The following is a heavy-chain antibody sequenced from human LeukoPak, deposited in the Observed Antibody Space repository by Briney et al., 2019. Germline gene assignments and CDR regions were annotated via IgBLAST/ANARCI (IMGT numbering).Heavy chain of an antibody. CDR1: GYTFTNNW. J-gene: IGHJ6*03. D-gene: IGHD2-8*01. V-gene: IGHV3-30*18. Sequence: SCKAFGYTFTNNWMHWVRQAPGKGLEWVAVISYDGSNKYYADSVKGRFTISRDNSKNTLYLQMNSLRAEDTAVYYCANGYCTNGVCYPYYYYYMDVWGKGTTVTVSS. CDR3: ANGYCTNGVCYPYYYYYMDV. CDR2: ISYDGSNK.